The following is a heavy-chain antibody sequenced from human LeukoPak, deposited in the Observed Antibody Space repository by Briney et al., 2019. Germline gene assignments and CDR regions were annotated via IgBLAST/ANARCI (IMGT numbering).Heavy chain of an antibody. D-gene: IGHD2-15*01. CDR2: IIPILGTT. Sequence: ASVKVSCKASGGIFSSYAISWVRQAPGQGLEWMGGIIPILGTTNYAQKFQGRVTMTTDTSTTTAYMELRNLRSDDTAVYYCARVEYCNVGNCYFRPGAYWGQGTLVTVSS. CDR1: GGIFSSYA. J-gene: IGHJ4*02. V-gene: IGHV1-69*10. CDR3: ARVEYCNVGNCYFRPGAY.